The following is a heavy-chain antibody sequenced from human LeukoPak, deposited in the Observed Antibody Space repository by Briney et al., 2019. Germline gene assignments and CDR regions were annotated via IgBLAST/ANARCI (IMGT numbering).Heavy chain of an antibody. Sequence: PRGSLRLSCSASEFTFGTYAMLWGRQAPGKGLEYVSAISSNGRDTYYAASVRGRFSISRVNSNNTLYLQMSSLRPEDTAMYYCARLAAAGHSDYWGQGSLVAVSS. CDR3: ARLAAAGHSDY. CDR1: EFTFGTYA. D-gene: IGHD6-13*01. J-gene: IGHJ4*02. CDR2: ISSNGRDT. V-gene: IGHV3-64D*06.